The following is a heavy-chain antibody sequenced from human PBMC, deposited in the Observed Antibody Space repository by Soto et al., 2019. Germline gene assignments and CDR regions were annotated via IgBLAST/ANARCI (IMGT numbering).Heavy chain of an antibody. J-gene: IGHJ4*02. Sequence: QVQLVQSGAEVKRPGSSVKVSCKASGDTFNFYSINWVRQAPGLGLEWMGRVNPIVSMSNYAQRFQGRVTMTAEKPTSTAYMELSGLRSEDTAIYYCATSYGSGYRAFDYWGQGALVTVSS. CDR3: ATSYGSGYRAFDY. CDR1: GDTFNFYS. V-gene: IGHV1-69*04. D-gene: IGHD3-10*01. CDR2: VNPIVSMS.